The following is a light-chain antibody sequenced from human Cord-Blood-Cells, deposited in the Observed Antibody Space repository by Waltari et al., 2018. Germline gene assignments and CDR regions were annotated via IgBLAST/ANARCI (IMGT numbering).Light chain of an antibody. V-gene: IGKV4-1*01. Sequence: DIVMTQSPDSLAVSLGERATIHCKSSQSVLYSSNNKNYLAWYQQKPGHPPKLLIYWASTRESGVPDRFSCSGSGTDFTLTISSLQAEDVAVYYCQQYYSTPRTFGQGTKVEIK. CDR1: QSVLYSSNNKNY. CDR2: WAS. CDR3: QQYYSTPRT. J-gene: IGKJ1*01.